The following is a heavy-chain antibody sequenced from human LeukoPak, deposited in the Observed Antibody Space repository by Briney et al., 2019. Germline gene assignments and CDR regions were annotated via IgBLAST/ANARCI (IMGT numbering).Heavy chain of an antibody. CDR3: ARYYYDSGSYSFPAY. Sequence: PGGSLRLSCAASGFTFSSYWMSWLRQAPGKGLEWVANIKQDGSEKYYVDSVKGRFTISRDNAKNSLYLQMNSLRAEDTAVYYCARYYYDSGSYSFPAYWGQGTLVTVSS. D-gene: IGHD3-10*01. J-gene: IGHJ4*02. V-gene: IGHV3-7*01. CDR2: IKQDGSEK. CDR1: GFTFSSYW.